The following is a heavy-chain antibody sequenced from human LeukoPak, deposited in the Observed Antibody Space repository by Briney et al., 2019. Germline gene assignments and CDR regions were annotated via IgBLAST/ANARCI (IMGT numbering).Heavy chain of an antibody. D-gene: IGHD3-9*01. CDR3: AKTKLDWLLFDF. V-gene: IGHV4-39*07. CDR2: IFYNGNA. Sequence: SETLSLTCTVSGGSISSTSYYWVWIRQSPEKGLEWIGSIFYNGNAFYSPSLQSRVTMSLDTSKSQFYLRLTSVTAADTALYYCAKTKLDWLLFDFWGQGILVTVSS. J-gene: IGHJ4*02. CDR1: GGSISSTSYY.